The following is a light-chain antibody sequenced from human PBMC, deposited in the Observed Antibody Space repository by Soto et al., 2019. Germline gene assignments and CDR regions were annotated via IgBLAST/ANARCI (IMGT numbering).Light chain of an antibody. Sequence: QSVLTQPPSASGTPGQRVTISCSGSSSNIGSNTVNWYQQLPGTAPKLLIYSNNQRPSGVPDRFSGSKSGTSASLAISGLQSEDEADYYCAAWDASLNGPMLGGGTKLTVL. J-gene: IGLJ2*01. CDR2: SNN. CDR3: AAWDASLNGPM. CDR1: SSNIGSNT. V-gene: IGLV1-44*01.